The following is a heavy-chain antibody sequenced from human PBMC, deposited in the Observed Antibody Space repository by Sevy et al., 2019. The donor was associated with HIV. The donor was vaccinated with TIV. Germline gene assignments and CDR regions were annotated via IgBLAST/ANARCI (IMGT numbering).Heavy chain of an antibody. V-gene: IGHV3-23*01. CDR3: AREGCTKPHDY. CDR2: LSFGGGQI. CDR1: GFTFSKYS. J-gene: IGHJ4*02. D-gene: IGHD2-8*01. Sequence: GGSLKLSFAASGFTFSKYSIGWVRQPPGKGLEWVSTLSFGGGQINYADSVKGRFTISRDNSKSSVYLQMNNLRPEDTAVYYCAREGCTKPHDYWGQGILVTVSS.